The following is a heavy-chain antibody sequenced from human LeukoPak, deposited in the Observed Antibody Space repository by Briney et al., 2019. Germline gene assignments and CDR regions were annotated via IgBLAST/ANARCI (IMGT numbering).Heavy chain of an antibody. Sequence: SETLSLTCTVSGGSISSYYWSWIRQPPGKGLEWIGYIYYSGSTNYNPSLKSRVTMSVDTSKNQFSLKLTSVTAADTAVYYCARESLTWLQSRTSWFDPWGQGTLVTVSS. D-gene: IGHD5-24*01. CDR1: GGSISSYY. CDR2: IYYSGST. V-gene: IGHV4-59*12. J-gene: IGHJ5*02. CDR3: ARESLTWLQSRTSWFDP.